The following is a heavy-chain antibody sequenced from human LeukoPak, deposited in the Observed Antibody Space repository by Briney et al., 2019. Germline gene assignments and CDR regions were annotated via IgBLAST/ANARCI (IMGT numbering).Heavy chain of an antibody. CDR3: ARHDYSRGWYFLAY. CDR2: IYSSGST. J-gene: IGHJ4*02. D-gene: IGHD6-19*01. V-gene: IGHV4-59*08. Sequence: SETLSLTCAVSGGSISSYYWSWIRQPPGKGLEWIGYIYSSGSTNYNPSLKSRVTISVDTSKNQFSLKLSSVTAADTAVYYCARHDYSRGWYFLAYWGQGTLVTVSS. CDR1: GGSISSYY.